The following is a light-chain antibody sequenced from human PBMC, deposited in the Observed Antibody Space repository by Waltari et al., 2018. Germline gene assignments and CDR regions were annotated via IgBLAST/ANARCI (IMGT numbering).Light chain of an antibody. CDR1: QGISND. J-gene: IGKJ3*01. CDR3: QKYNSAPHT. Sequence: DIQMTQSPSSLSASVGARVTITCRASQGISNDLAWYQQKPGKVPKLLIYAPSTLQSGVPSRFSGSGSGTDFTLTITSLQPEDVATYYCQKYNSAPHTFGPGTKVDIK. CDR2: APS. V-gene: IGKV1-27*01.